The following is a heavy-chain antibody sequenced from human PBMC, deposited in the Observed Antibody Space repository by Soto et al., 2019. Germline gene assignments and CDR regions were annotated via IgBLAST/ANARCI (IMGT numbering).Heavy chain of an antibody. Sequence: SETLSLTCTVSGGSISSGGYYWSWIRQHPGKGLEWIGYIYYSGSTYYNPSLKSRVTISVDTSKNQFSLKLSSVTAADTAVYYCARVVYCSGGSCYPKRNWFDPRGQRTLVTVSS. V-gene: IGHV4-31*03. CDR3: ARVVYCSGGSCYPKRNWFDP. CDR2: IYYSGST. D-gene: IGHD2-15*01. CDR1: GGSISSGGYY. J-gene: IGHJ5*02.